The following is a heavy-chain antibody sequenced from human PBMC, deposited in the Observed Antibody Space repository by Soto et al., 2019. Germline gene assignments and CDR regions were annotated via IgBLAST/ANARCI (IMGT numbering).Heavy chain of an antibody. CDR3: ARTCCGEQNWFDP. CDR2: IYGDGTTT. J-gene: IGHJ5*02. Sequence: EVQLVESGGDLVQPGGSLRLSCAASGCTFSGYWMHWVRRVPGKGLVWVSGIYGDGTTTTYADSVQGRFTISRDTGKNTGFLQMNTLRVDGTGVYFCARTCCGEQNWFDPWGQGTLVTVSS. D-gene: IGHD4-17*01. V-gene: IGHV3-74*01. CDR1: GCTFSGYW.